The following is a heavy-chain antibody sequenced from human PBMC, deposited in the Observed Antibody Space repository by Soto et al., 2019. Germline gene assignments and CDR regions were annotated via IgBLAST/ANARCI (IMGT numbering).Heavy chain of an antibody. CDR2: ISGSGGST. V-gene: IGHV3-23*01. CDR3: AKAPTNYGSGSYYYY. CDR1: GFTFSSYA. J-gene: IGHJ4*02. D-gene: IGHD3-10*01. Sequence: GGSLRLSCAASGFTFSSYAMSWVRQAPGKGLKWVSAISGSGGSTYYADSVKGRFTISRDNSKNTLYLQMNSLGAEDTAVYYCAKAPTNYGSGSYYYYWGQGTLVTVSS.